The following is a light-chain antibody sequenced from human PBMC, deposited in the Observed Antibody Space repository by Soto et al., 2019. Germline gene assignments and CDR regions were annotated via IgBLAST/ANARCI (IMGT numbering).Light chain of an antibody. CDR2: AAS. CDR3: QQSYSTPQNT. CDR1: QSISWY. V-gene: IGKV1-39*01. J-gene: IGKJ2*01. Sequence: DIQMTQSPSSLSASLGDRVTITCRASQSISWYLNWYQQKPGKAPKLLIYAASSLQSGVPSRFSGSGSGTDFTLTISSLQPEDFATYYCQQSYSTPQNTFGQGTKLEIK.